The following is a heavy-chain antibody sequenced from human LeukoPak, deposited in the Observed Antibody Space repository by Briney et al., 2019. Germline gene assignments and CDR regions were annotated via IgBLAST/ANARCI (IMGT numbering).Heavy chain of an antibody. CDR3: ARGVGDIPYVAFDI. V-gene: IGHV4-30-4*01. CDR1: GGSISSGDYY. CDR2: IYYSGST. Sequence: SETLSLTCTVSGGSISSGDYYWSWIRQPPGKGLEWIGYIYYSGSTYYNPSLKSRVTISVDTSKNQFSLKLSSVTAADTAVYYSARGVGDIPYVAFDIWGQGTMVTVSS. J-gene: IGHJ3*02. D-gene: IGHD2-2*01.